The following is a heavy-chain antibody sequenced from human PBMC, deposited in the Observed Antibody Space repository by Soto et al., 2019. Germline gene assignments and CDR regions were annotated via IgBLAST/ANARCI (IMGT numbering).Heavy chain of an antibody. CDR1: GFMFSSYA. CDR2: INSNGGST. CDR3: VKAHAYDLDY. V-gene: IGHV3-64D*06. D-gene: IGHD4-17*01. Sequence: GGSLRLSCSASGFMFSSYAVYWVRQAPGKGLEYVSDINSNGGSTYYADSVKGRFTISRDNPKNTLYLQMSSLRTEDTAVYYSVKAHAYDLDYWGQGTLVTVSS. J-gene: IGHJ4*02.